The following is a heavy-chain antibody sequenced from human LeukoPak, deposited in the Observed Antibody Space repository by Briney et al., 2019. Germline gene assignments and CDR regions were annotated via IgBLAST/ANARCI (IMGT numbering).Heavy chain of an antibody. CDR2: IYYSGST. CDR1: GGSISSSSYY. V-gene: IGHV4-31*03. CDR3: XRXXXXXXXXXXXXXLDY. J-gene: IGHJ4*02. Sequence: SETLSLTCTVSGGSISSSSYYWGWIRQPPGKGLEWIGYIYYSGSTYYNPSLKSRVTISVDTSKNQFSLKLSSVTAADTAVYYXXRXXXXXXXXXXXXXLDYWGQGTLVTVSS.